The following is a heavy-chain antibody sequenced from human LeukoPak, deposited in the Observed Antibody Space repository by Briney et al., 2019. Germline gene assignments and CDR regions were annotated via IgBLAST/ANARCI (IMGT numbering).Heavy chain of an antibody. CDR2: ISYDGSNK. CDR1: GFTFSSYA. D-gene: IGHD4-11*01. J-gene: IGHJ3*02. V-gene: IGHV3-30-3*01. Sequence: GRSLRLSCAASGFTFSSYAMHWVRQAPGKGLEWVAVISYDGSNKYYADSVKGRFTISRDNSKNTLYLQMNSLRAEDTAVYYCARDMTTADAFDIWGQGTMVTVSS. CDR3: ARDMTTADAFDI.